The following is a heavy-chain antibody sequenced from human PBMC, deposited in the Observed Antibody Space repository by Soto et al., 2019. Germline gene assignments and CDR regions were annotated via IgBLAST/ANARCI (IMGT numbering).Heavy chain of an antibody. J-gene: IGHJ4*02. V-gene: IGHV3-11*03. CDR1: GFTLSDQY. CDR2: SSNSGTFT. D-gene: IGHD3-10*02. CDR3: ARSGDNYNVLDY. Sequence: PGGALRLSCVASGFTLSDQYMGWIRQAPGKGLEWVSFSSNSGTFTKYADSVKGRFTISRDNAKNSLYLQINSLRGEDTAIYFCARSGDNYNVLDYWGPGTPVTVSS.